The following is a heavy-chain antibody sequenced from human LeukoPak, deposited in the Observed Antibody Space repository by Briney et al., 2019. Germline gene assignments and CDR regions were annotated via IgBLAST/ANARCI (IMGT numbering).Heavy chain of an antibody. V-gene: IGHV1-18*04. D-gene: IGHD6-6*01. J-gene: IGHJ4*02. Sequence: ASVKVSCKASGYTFTGYYMHWVRQAPGQGLEWMGWISAYNGSTNYAQKLQGRVTMTTDTSTSTAYMELRSLRSDDTAVYYCARVEYSSSSLDYWGQGTLVTVSS. CDR2: ISAYNGST. CDR1: GYTFTGYY. CDR3: ARVEYSSSSLDY.